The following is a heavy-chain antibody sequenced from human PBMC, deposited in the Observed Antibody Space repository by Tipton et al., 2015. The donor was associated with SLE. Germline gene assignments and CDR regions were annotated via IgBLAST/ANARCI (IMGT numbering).Heavy chain of an antibody. CDR1: GGSFSGYY. D-gene: IGHD5-12*01. CDR2: INHSGST. Sequence: TLSLTCAVYGGSFSGYYWSWIRQPPGKGLEWIGEINHSGSTNYNPSLESRVTISVDTSKNQFSLKLSSVTAADTAVYYCARGYSGYVLNYYMDVWGKGTTVTVSS. V-gene: IGHV4-34*01. CDR3: ARGYSGYVLNYYMDV. J-gene: IGHJ6*03.